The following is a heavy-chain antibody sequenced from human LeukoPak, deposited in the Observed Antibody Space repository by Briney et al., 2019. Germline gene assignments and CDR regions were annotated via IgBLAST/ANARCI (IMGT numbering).Heavy chain of an antibody. V-gene: IGHV4-30-4*08. CDR2: IHYSGST. CDR3: ASLSSGWYKHIDY. CDR1: GGSISSGDYY. Sequence: PSETLSLTCTVSGGSISSGDYYWSWIRQPPGKGLECIGYIHYSGSTYYNSSLKSRLTISVDTSKNQFSLKLSSVTAADTAVYYCASLSSGWYKHIDYWGQGTLVTVSS. J-gene: IGHJ4*02. D-gene: IGHD6-19*01.